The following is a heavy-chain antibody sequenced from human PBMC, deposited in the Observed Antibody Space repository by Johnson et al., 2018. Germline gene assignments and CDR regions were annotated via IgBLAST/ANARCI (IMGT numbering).Heavy chain of an antibody. CDR1: GGSFSSYT. V-gene: IGHV1-69*09. CDR3: ARDGGYNYGPHGVGLFDL. J-gene: IGHJ3*01. CDR2: VIPMFDIT. D-gene: IGHD5-18*01. Sequence: QVQLVESGAEVKKPGSSVKVSCKASGGSFSSYTFHWVRQAPGQGLEWMGRVIPMFDITKSAKNFEGRVIFTADKSTSTAYMGLSSLTSEDTALYIRARDGGYNYGPHGVGLFDLWGPGTMVTVSS.